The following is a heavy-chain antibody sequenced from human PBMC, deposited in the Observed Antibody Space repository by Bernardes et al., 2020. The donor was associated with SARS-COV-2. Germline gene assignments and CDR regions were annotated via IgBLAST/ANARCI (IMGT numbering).Heavy chain of an antibody. CDR1: GGSISDSNYH. Sequence: SETLSLTCTVSGGSISDSNYHWGWIRQPPGKGLEWIGSIHYSGSTYYKPSLKSRVTISVDTPKNQFSLKMTSVTAEDTAVYYCARERTSSAEYWGQGTLVTVSS. CDR3: ARERTSSAEY. D-gene: IGHD6-6*01. J-gene: IGHJ4*02. V-gene: IGHV4-39*02. CDR2: IHYSGST.